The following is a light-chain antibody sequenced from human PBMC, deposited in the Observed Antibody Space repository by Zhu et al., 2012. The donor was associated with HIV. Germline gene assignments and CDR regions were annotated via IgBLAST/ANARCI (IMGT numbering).Light chain of an antibody. Sequence: DIQLTQSPSFLSASVGGRVTITCRASQGISNHLAWYHQKPGKAPKLLIYGASILQSGVPSRFSGSGSGTEFTLTISSLQPEDFATYSCQHLTLYPTFGGGSKVEIK. CDR2: GAS. J-gene: IGKJ4*01. CDR3: QHLTLYPT. CDR1: QGISNH. V-gene: IGKV1-9*01.